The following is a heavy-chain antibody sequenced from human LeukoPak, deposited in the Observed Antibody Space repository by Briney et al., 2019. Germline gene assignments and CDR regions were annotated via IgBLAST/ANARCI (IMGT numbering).Heavy chain of an antibody. Sequence: GGSLRLSGAASGFTFSNYSMTWVRQSPGKGLEWVSYISNSGTSIYSADSVKGRFTISRDNAKNSLYLQMNSLRAEDTAVYYCASPDMAVAGMVYWGQGTLVTVSS. CDR2: ISNSGTSI. V-gene: IGHV3-48*01. CDR1: GFTFSNYS. CDR3: ASPDMAVAGMVY. D-gene: IGHD6-19*01. J-gene: IGHJ4*02.